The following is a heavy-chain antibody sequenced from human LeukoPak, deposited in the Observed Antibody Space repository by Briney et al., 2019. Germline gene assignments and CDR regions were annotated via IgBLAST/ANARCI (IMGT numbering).Heavy chain of an antibody. CDR3: AGHHPRNTVDF. V-gene: IGHV4-59*08. J-gene: IGHJ4*02. CDR2: ISDIGSI. CDR1: GGSISSYY. Sequence: SETLSLTCIVSGGSISSYYWSWIRQPPGKGLEWIAYISDIGSINYNPSLKSRVTISLDTSKNQFSLKLSSVTAAGTAVYYCAGHHPRNTVDFWGQGTLVTVSS. D-gene: IGHD2-8*02.